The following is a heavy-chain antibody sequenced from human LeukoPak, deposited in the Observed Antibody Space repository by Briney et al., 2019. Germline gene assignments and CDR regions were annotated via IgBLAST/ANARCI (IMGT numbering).Heavy chain of an antibody. D-gene: IGHD4-17*01. CDR1: GDSISTGSYY. V-gene: IGHV4-39*01. J-gene: IGHJ5*02. CDR2: VYYSGNT. CDR3: ARHGRLTVFASVIYGASFDT. Sequence: SETLSLTCTVSGDSISTGSYYWGWVRQPPGKGLEWIGSVYYSGNTYYNPSLESRATISVVTSKNTFSLKLTSVTAADMGVYYCARHGRLTVFASVIYGASFDTWGQGALVTVPS.